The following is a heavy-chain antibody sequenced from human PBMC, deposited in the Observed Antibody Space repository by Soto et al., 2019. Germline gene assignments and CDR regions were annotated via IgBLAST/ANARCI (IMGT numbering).Heavy chain of an antibody. V-gene: IGHV4-4*07. Sequence: SETLSLTCSVSGVSMRSSYWTWIRHSAGKGLEWIGRISTSGNTNYNPSLNSRLTMSVDTSKNQVSLKLTSVTAADTAVYYCARGGGVPALGDPWGQGTLVTVSS. J-gene: IGHJ5*02. CDR1: GVSMRSSY. CDR3: ARGGGVPALGDP. CDR2: ISTSGNT. D-gene: IGHD3-16*01.